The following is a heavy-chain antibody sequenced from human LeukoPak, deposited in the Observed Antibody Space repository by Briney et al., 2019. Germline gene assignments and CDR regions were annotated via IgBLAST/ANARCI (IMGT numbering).Heavy chain of an antibody. CDR3: AGEDVVVVAAGYYFDY. V-gene: IGHV4-34*01. J-gene: IGHJ4*02. CDR1: GGSFSGYY. Sequence: SDTLSLTCAVYGGSFSGYYWSWIRQPPGKGLEWIGEINHSGSTNYNPSLKRRVTISVDTSKNQFSLKLSSVTAADTAVYYCAGEDVVVVAAGYYFDYWGQGTLVTVSS. D-gene: IGHD2-15*01. CDR2: INHSGST.